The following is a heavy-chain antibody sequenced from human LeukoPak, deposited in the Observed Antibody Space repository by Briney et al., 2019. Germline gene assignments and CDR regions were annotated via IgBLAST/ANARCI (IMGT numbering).Heavy chain of an antibody. CDR3: ARGAATGYYFDY. CDR1: GDSISRNNIF. Sequence: SETLSLTCSVSGDSISRNNIFWAWLRQPPGKGLEWIGEINHSGSTNYNPSLKSRVTISVDTSKNQFSLKLSSVTAADTAVYYCARGAATGYYFDYWGQGTLVTASS. CDR2: INHSGST. J-gene: IGHJ4*02. V-gene: IGHV4-39*07. D-gene: IGHD6-25*01.